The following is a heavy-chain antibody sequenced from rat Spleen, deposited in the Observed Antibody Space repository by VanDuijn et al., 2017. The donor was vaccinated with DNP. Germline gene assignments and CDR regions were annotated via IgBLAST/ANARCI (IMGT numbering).Heavy chain of an antibody. J-gene: IGHJ4*01. CDR1: GFSLTNYH. CDR2: IYHDGGT. D-gene: IGHD3-8*01. V-gene: IGHV2-43*01. CDR3: AGVPNTYYVMDA. Sequence: QVQLKESGPGLVQPSQTLSLTCTVSGFSLTNYHVSWVRQPPGKGLEWMGIIYHDGGTDHNSAIKSRLSISRDTSKSQVFLKMNSLQTADTATYYCAGVPNTYYVMDAWGQGASVTVSS.